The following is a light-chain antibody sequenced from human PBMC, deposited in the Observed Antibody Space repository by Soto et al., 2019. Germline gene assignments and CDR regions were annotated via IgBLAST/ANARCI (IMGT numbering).Light chain of an antibody. J-gene: IGKJ1*01. CDR1: QTIIGY. CDR3: QQSYTTPRT. V-gene: IGKV1-39*01. CDR2: AAS. Sequence: DIQMTQSPSSLSVSIGDSVTITCRASQTIIGYLNWYQQKPGKAPRLLINAASNLQSGVPSRFRGSGSETDFTLTITSLQPEDFATYYCQQSYTTPRTFGQGTKVDI.